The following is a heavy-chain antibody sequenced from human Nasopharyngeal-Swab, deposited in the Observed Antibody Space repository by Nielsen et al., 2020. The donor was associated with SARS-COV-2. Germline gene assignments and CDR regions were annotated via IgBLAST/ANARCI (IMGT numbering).Heavy chain of an antibody. CDR3: ARDRGDLRKYHFDS. V-gene: IGHV4-61*01. Sequence: SETLSLTCTVSGGSVSRGSHYWTWIRQPPGKELEWIGYIFYTGNTSYNPSLESRVTMSIDTSKNQFSLKLSSVTAVDTAVYYCARDRGDLRKYHFDSWGQGTQIAVSS. D-gene: IGHD2-2*01. CDR2: IFYTGNT. CDR1: GGSVSRGSHY. J-gene: IGHJ4*02.